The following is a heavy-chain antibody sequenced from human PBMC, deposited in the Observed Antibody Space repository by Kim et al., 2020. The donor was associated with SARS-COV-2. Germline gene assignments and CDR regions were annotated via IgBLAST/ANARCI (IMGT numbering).Heavy chain of an antibody. V-gene: IGHV3-53*04. Sequence: GGSLRLSCAASGFTVSSNYMSWVRQAPGKGLEWVSVIYSGGSTYYADSVKGRFTISRHNSKNTLYLQMNSLRAEDTAVYYCARATYDFWSGPGSQSYGMDVWGQGTTVTVSS. CDR3: ARATYDFWSGPGSQSYGMDV. CDR1: GFTVSSNY. CDR2: IYSGGST. D-gene: IGHD3-3*01. J-gene: IGHJ6*02.